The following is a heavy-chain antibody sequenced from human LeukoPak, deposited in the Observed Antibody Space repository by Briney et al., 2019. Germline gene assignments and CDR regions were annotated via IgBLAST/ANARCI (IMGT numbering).Heavy chain of an antibody. J-gene: IGHJ4*02. CDR2: IYYSGST. Sequence: SETLSLTCTVSGGSTSRYYWSWIRQPPGKRLEWLGYIYYSGSTTYNPSLKSRLTMSVDTSKNQISLKLISLTAADTAVYYCTRLPGIAAVWGQGTLVTVSS. V-gene: IGHV4-59*08. CDR3: TRLPGIAAV. CDR1: GGSTSRYY. D-gene: IGHD6-13*01.